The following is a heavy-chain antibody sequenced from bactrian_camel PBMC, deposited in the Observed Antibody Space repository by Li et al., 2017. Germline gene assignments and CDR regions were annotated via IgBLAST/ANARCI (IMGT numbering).Heavy chain of an antibody. J-gene: IGHJ4*01. D-gene: IGHD4*01. CDR1: GHSRGSNC. CDR3: AADVASIVTSRGCYPGFIPEYEY. CDR2: IRRDGGET. Sequence: QVQLVESGGGSVQPGGSLRLSCKVSGHSRGSNCVGWYRLPPGRAPAEREGIAAIRRDGGETWYAASVKGRFTISQDNAKSTVYLQMNSLNSEDTATYYCAADVASIVTSRGCYPGFIPEYEYSGQGTQVTVS. V-gene: IGHV3S54*01.